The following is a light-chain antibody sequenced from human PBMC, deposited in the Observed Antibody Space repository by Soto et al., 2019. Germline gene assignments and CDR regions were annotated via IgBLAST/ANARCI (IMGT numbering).Light chain of an antibody. J-gene: IGKJ3*01. CDR3: QKYNSAPKT. CDR1: QGISIY. CDR2: AAS. Sequence: DIQMTQSPSSLSASVGDRVTITCRASQGISIYLAWYQQKPGKVPKLLISAASTLQSGVPSRFSGSGSGTDFTLSISSLQPEDVATYYCQKYNSAPKTFGPGTKVDIK. V-gene: IGKV1-27*01.